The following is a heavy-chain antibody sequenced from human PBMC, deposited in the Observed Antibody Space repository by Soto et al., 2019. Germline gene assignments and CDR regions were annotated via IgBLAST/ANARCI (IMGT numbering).Heavy chain of an antibody. V-gene: IGHV3-23*01. CDR1: GFTFSSYA. J-gene: IGHJ6*02. CDR2: ISGSGGST. CDR3: AADGQGIYYYYGMDV. Sequence: GGSLRLSCASSGFTFSSYAMSWVRQAPGKGLEWVSAISGSGGSTYYADSVKGRFTISRDNSKNTLYLQMNSLRSEDTAVYYCAADGQGIYYYYGMDVWGQGTTVTVSS.